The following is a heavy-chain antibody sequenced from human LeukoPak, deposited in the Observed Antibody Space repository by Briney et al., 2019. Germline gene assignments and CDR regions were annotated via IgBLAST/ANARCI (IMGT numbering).Heavy chain of an antibody. V-gene: IGHV3-30*02. J-gene: IGHJ4*02. CDR3: AGGTRKDYYDSSGYYSYFDY. CDR1: GFTLSTYG. CDR2: ISYDGSNK. Sequence: HPGGSLGLSCAASGFTLSTYGMHWVRQAPGKGLEWVAFISYDGSNKYYADSVKGRFTISRDNSKNTLYLQMNSLRLEDTAVYYCAGGTRKDYYDSSGYYSYFDYWGQGTLVTVSS. D-gene: IGHD3-22*01.